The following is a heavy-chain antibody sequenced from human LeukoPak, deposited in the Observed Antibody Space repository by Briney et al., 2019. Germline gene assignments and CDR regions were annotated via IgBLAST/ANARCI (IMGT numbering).Heavy chain of an antibody. J-gene: IGHJ4*02. CDR2: ISWDGGNT. CDR3: GGVSSSYDFDY. D-gene: IGHD6-19*01. CDR1: GFTFDDYA. Sequence: GGSLRLSCAASGFTFDDYAMHWVRQAPGKGLEWVSLISWDGGNTYYTDSVKGRFTISRDNSKNSLYLQMNSLRAEDTALYYCGGVSSSYDFDYWGQGTLVTVSS. V-gene: IGHV3-43D*03.